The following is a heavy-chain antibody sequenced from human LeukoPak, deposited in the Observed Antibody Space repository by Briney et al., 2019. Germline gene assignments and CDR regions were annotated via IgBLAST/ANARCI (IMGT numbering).Heavy chain of an antibody. D-gene: IGHD4-17*01. CDR2: ISSSGSTI. V-gene: IGHV3-11*04. CDR3: ARNDQDYGDYDY. J-gene: IGHJ4*02. CDR1: GFTFSDYY. Sequence: GGSLRLSCAASGFTFSDYYMSWIRQAPGKGLEWVSYISSSGSTIYYAGSVKGRFTISRDNAKNSLYLQTNSLRAEDTAVYYCARNDQDYGDYDYWGQGTLVTVSS.